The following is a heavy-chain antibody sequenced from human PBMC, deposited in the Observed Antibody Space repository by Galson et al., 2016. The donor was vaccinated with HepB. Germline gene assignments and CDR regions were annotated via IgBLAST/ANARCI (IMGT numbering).Heavy chain of an antibody. CDR3: AMGSGYDLGDFWYYGMDV. CDR2: IDWDGDK. Sequence: TPGMYVSWIRQPPGKALEWLALIDWDGDKYYSTSLRTRLTISKDTSKSQVVFAMTNVHPVDTATYYCAMGSGYDLGDFWYYGMDVWGQGTTVIVSS. J-gene: IGHJ6*02. D-gene: IGHD5-12*01. V-gene: IGHV2-70*01. CDR1: TPGMY.